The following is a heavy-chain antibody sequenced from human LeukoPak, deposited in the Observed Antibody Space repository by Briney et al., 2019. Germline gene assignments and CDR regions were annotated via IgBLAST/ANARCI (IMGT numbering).Heavy chain of an antibody. CDR3: ARDYRSYYFDY. CDR1: GYTFTSYD. CDR2: IIPIFGTA. Sequence: SVKVSCKASGYTFTSYDINWVRQAPGQGLEWMGGIIPIFGTANYAQKFQGRVTITADEPTSTAYMELSSLRSEDTAVYYCARDYRSYYFDYWGQGTLVTVSS. D-gene: IGHD3-16*02. V-gene: IGHV1-69*13. J-gene: IGHJ4*02.